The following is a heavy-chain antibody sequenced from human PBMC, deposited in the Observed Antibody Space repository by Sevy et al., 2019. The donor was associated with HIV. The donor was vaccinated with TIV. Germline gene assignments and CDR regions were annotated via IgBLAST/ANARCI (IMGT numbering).Heavy chain of an antibody. CDR2: IYYSGNT. V-gene: IGHV4-39*01. J-gene: IGHJ4*01. D-gene: IGHD3-3*01. CDR1: GDSITSSTYH. CDR3: ARVVDFWSGDLDY. Sequence: SETLSLTCTVSGDSITSSTYHWGWIRQSPGKGLEWIGNIYYSGNTNYNPSLTSRATISVDTSKNQFSLNLTSVTAADTAVYYCARVVDFWSGDLDYWGQGTLVTVSS.